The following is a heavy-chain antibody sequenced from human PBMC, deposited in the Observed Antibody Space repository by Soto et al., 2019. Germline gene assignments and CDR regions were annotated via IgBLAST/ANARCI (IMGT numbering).Heavy chain of an antibody. V-gene: IGHV1-69*05. J-gene: IGHJ6*02. CDR3: XXXXXGETYYYGMDV. Sequence: QVQLVQSGAEVKKPGSSVKVSCKASGGTFSSYAINWVRQAPGQGLEWMGGIIPIFGTADYAQKFQGRVXXXXXXXXXXXXXXXXXXXXXXXXXXXXXXXXXGETYYYGMDVWGQGTTVTVSS. CDR2: IIPIFGTA. D-gene: IGHD3-10*01. CDR1: GGTFSSYA.